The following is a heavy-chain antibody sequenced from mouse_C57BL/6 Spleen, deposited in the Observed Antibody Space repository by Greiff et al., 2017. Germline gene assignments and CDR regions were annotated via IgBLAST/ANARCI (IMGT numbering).Heavy chain of an antibody. CDR3: ARYTSYKGDYFDY. CDR1: GFTFTDYY. CDR2: IRNKANGYTT. V-gene: IGHV7-3*01. Sequence: DVMLVESGGGLVQPGGSLSLSCAASGFTFTDYYMSWVRQPPGKALEWLGFIRNKANGYTTEYSASVKGRFTISRDNSQSILYLQMNALRAEDSATYDCARYTSYKGDYFDYWGQGTTLTVSS. D-gene: IGHD1-1*01. J-gene: IGHJ2*01.